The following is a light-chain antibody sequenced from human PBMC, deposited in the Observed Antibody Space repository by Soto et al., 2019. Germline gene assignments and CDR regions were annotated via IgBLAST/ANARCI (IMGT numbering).Light chain of an antibody. J-gene: IGKJ1*01. CDR2: GAS. CDR1: QSVSSSY. V-gene: IGKV3-20*01. Sequence: EIVLTQSPGTLSLSPGERATLSCRASQSVSSSYLAWYQQKPGQAPRLLIYGASSRATGIPDRFSGSGSGTDFTLTISRLEPEDFAVYYCQQYTDLPSTFGQGTKVEIK. CDR3: QQYTDLPST.